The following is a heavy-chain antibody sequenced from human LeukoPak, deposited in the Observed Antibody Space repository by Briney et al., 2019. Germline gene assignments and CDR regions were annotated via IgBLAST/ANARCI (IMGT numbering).Heavy chain of an antibody. CDR1: GFTFSDYY. D-gene: IGHD3-10*02. Sequence: SGGSLRLSCAASGFTFSDYYMSWIRQTPGKGLEWVSFIAGSGFPLYYADSVKGRFTISRDNAKNSLYLQMNGLRAEDTAVYYCAELGITMIGGVWGKGTTVTISS. V-gene: IGHV3-11*04. CDR2: IAGSGFPL. J-gene: IGHJ6*04. CDR3: AELGITMIGGV.